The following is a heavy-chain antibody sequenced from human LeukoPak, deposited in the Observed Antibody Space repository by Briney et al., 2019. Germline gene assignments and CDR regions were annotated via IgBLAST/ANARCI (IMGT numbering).Heavy chain of an antibody. J-gene: IGHJ4*02. CDR1: GYTFTGYY. D-gene: IGHD3-10*01. Sequence: ASVKVSCKASGYTFTGYYMHWVRQAPGQGLEWMGWINPNSGGTNYAQKFQGRVTMTRDTSISTAYMELSRLRAEDTAVYYCAKVLPGSGSYPGIDYWGQGTLVTVSS. CDR2: INPNSGGT. V-gene: IGHV1-2*02. CDR3: AKVLPGSGSYPGIDY.